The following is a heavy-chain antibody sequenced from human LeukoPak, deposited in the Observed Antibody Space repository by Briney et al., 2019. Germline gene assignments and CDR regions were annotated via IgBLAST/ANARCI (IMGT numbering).Heavy chain of an antibody. J-gene: IGHJ4*02. CDR2: ISGGNSRST. CDR1: GFTFSTYG. Sequence: GGSLRLSCAASGFTFSTYGMSWVSQAPGKGLEWDSGISGGNSRSTYYADSVKGRFTISRDNSKNTLYLQMNSRRAEDTAIYYCAKIAETSGSYGQGYDYWGQGTLVTVSS. V-gene: IGHV3-23*01. CDR3: AKIAETSGSYGQGYDY. D-gene: IGHD1-26*01.